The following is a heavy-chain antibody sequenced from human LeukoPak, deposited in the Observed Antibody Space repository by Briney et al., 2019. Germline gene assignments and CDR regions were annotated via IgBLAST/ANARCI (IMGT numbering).Heavy chain of an antibody. CDR2: VYHSGPT. Sequence: SETLSLTCSVSGDSIRSGDYYWPWIRQPPGKGLEWIGYVYHSGPTYYNPSLKSRVIISVDTSKNQFSLKLTSVTAADTAVYYCARAVAVSEKFDLWGQGTQVTVSS. V-gene: IGHV4-30-4*08. CDR1: GDSIRSGDYY. D-gene: IGHD6-19*01. CDR3: ARAVAVSEKFDL. J-gene: IGHJ5*02.